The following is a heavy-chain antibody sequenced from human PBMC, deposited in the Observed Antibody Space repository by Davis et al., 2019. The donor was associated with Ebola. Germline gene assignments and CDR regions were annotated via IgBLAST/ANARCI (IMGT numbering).Heavy chain of an antibody. CDR1: GFSFRIYW. D-gene: IGHD1-26*01. CDR3: AKLRSHDYSDSSDDFYLDL. Sequence: GGSLRLSCAASGFSFRIYWMSWVRQAPGKGLEWVALISSDGSKEYYADSVEGRFTISKDNSKNTLYLHMNALTAEDTALYYCAKLRSHDYSDSSDDFYLDLWGRGTLVTVPS. CDR2: ISSDGSKE. V-gene: IGHV3-30*18. J-gene: IGHJ2*01.